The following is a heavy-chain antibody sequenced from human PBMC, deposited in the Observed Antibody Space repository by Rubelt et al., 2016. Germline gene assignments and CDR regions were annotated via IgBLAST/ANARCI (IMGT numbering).Heavy chain of an antibody. CDR2: TSNRDDKI. CDR1: GFTLHKYN. V-gene: IGHV3-48*01. D-gene: IGHD6-19*01. CDR3: ARDSHTVD. J-gene: IGHJ4*02. Sequence: EEQLVESGGGLVQPGGSLRLSCEVSGFTLHKYNMNWVRLAPGKGLEWISCTSNRDDKIYYSDSVKGRLTSPRDRARNCRVLQRNSLTADDTAVYYCARDSHTVDWGQGTLVTVSS.